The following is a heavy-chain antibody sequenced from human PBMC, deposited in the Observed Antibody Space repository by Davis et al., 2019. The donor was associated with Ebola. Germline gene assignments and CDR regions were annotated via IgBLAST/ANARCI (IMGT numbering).Heavy chain of an antibody. CDR1: GGSTSSGSFY. CDR3: ARQGWSGYSLRHWLDP. Sequence: MPSETLSLTCTVSGGSTSSGSFYWGWIRQPPGKGLEWIGSLHYRLTTYYNPSLKSRVTISVDTSKNQFSLKLRSVTAADTAVYYCARQGWSGYSLRHWLDPWGRGTLITVSS. CDR2: LHYRLTT. D-gene: IGHD3-3*01. J-gene: IGHJ5*02. V-gene: IGHV4-39*01.